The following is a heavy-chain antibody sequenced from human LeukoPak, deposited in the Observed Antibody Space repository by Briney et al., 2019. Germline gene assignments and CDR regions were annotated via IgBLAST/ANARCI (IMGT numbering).Heavy chain of an antibody. D-gene: IGHD1-26*01. CDR1: GYTFTSYY. CDR3: ARDNSVGDNAWWFDP. J-gene: IGHJ5*02. V-gene: IGHV1-46*01. Sequence: ASVKVSCKASGYTFTSYYMHWVRQAPGQGLEWIVLINPTGGSTGYAQKFQGRVTMTGDMSTSTDYMELSSLRSEDTAIYYCARDNSVGDNAWWFDPWGQGTLVTVSS. CDR2: INPTGGST.